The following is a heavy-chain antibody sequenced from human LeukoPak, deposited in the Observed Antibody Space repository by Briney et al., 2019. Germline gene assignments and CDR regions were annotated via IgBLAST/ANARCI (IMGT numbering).Heavy chain of an antibody. CDR2: INPNGGGT. CDR1: GYTFTGYY. CDR3: ARDPCSGGTCYYYMDV. D-gene: IGHD2-15*01. J-gene: IGHJ6*03. Sequence: ASVKVSCKASGYTFTGYYMHWVRQAPGQGLEWMGRINPNGGGTSYAQKFQDRVTMTRDTSISTAYMELSTLTSDDTAVYYCARDPCSGGTCYYYMDVWGKGTTVTVSS. V-gene: IGHV1-2*06.